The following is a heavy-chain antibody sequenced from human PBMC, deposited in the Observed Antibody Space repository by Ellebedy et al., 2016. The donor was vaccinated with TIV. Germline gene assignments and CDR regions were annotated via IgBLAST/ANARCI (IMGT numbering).Heavy chain of an antibody. V-gene: IGHV1-18*04. Sequence: ASVKVSCKASGYTFTSYGISWVRQAPGQGLEWMGWISAYTGNTNYAQKLQGRVTMTTDTSTSTAYMELRSLRSDDTAVYYCVLSDSSSWFDYFDYWGQGTLVTVSS. J-gene: IGHJ4*02. CDR3: VLSDSSSWFDYFDY. CDR2: ISAYTGNT. D-gene: IGHD6-13*01. CDR1: GYTFTSYG.